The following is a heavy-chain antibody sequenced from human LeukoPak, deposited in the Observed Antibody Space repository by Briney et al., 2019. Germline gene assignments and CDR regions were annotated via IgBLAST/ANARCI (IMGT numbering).Heavy chain of an antibody. J-gene: IGHJ4*02. V-gene: IGHV3-33*01. CDR1: GFTFRTYG. CDR3: ASSSGWYLSSDY. CDR2: IWYDGSDK. Sequence: GGSLRLSCAACGFTFRTYGMHWVREAPGKGLEGVAVIWYDGSDKYHADSVKGRFTISRDNSKNMLYLQMNSLRAEDTAVYYCASSSGWYLSSDYWGQGTLVTVSS. D-gene: IGHD6-19*01.